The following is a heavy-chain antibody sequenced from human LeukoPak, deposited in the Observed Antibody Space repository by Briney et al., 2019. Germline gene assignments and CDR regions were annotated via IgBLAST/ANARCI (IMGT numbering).Heavy chain of an antibody. V-gene: IGHV3-23*01. CDR1: GYTFSSYA. CDR3: ARAHIVVVTGIFEGFDI. J-gene: IGHJ3*02. CDR2: ISGSGGST. D-gene: IGHD2-21*02. Sequence: HPGGSLRLSCAASGYTFSSYAMSWVRQAPGKGLEWVSAISGSGGSTYYADSVKGRFTISRDNSKNTLYLQMNSLRAEDTAIYYCARAHIVVVTGIFEGFDIWGQGTMVTVSS.